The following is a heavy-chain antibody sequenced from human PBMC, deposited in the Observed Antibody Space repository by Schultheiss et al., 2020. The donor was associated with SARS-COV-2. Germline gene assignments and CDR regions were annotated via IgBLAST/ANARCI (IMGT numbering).Heavy chain of an antibody. CDR2: INSDGSST. Sequence: GESLKISCAASGFTFSSYWMHWVRQAPGKGLVWVSRINSDGSSTSYADSVKGRFTISRDNAKNTLYLQMNSLRAEDTAVYYCARDYCGGDCSENYYYYYYMGGWGKGTTVSVSS. V-gene: IGHV3-74*01. CDR3: ARDYCGGDCSENYYYYYYMGG. D-gene: IGHD2-21*02. J-gene: IGHJ6*03. CDR1: GFTFSSYW.